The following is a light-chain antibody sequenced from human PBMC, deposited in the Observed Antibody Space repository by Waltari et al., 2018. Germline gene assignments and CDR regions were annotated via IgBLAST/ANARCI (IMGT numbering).Light chain of an antibody. CDR2: DVD. CDR3: SSYAVNYPVI. V-gene: IGLV2-11*01. Sequence: QSALTQPRPVSGSPGQPVTISCPGTSSDVGGYNFVPWSQHHPGKAPKLLIYDVDQRPSGVPHRFSGSKSGNTASLTISGLQAEDEADYYCSSYAVNYPVILGGGTKLTVL. CDR1: SSDVGGYNF. J-gene: IGLJ2*01.